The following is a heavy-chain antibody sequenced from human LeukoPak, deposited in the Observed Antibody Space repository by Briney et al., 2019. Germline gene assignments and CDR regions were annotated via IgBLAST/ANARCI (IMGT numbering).Heavy chain of an antibody. V-gene: IGHV3-64*01. CDR2: ITSNGGST. D-gene: IGHD6-19*01. J-gene: IGHJ6*03. CDR1: GFTFNIFG. CDR3: ARVGVTVAGYYYYYMDV. Sequence: GGSLRLSCAASGFTFNIFGMHWVRQAPGKGLEYVSPITSNGGSTYYANSVKGRFTISRDNAKNTLYLQMGSLRSEDMAVYYCARVGVTVAGYYYYYMDVWGKGTTVTVSS.